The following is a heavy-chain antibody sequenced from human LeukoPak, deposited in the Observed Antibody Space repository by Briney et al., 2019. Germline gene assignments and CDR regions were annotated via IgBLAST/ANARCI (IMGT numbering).Heavy chain of an antibody. V-gene: IGHV3-53*01. CDR3: AKSLTYYHENSDSI. CDR2: IYKDGRT. J-gene: IGHJ4*02. D-gene: IGHD3-22*01. CDR1: GFVVSTNY. Sequence: GGSPRLSCAASGFVVSTNYMTWVRQPPGKGLEWVSVIYKDGRTFYTDSVKGRFTVSRDSSKNTVYLQMSSLRVEDTAVYYCAKSLTYYHENSDSIWGQGTLVTVSS.